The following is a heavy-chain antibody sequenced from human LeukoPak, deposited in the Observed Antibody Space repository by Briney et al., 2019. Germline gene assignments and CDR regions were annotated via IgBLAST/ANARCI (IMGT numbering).Heavy chain of an antibody. V-gene: IGHV4-34*01. CDR1: GDSISTYF. Sequence: SETLSLTCTVSGDSISTYFWSWIRQPPGKGLEWIGEINHSGSTNYNPSLKSRVTISVDTSKNQFSLKLSSVTAADTAVYYCALVLDCSSTSCRHDAFDIWGQGTMVTVSS. D-gene: IGHD2-2*01. CDR2: INHSGST. CDR3: ALVLDCSSTSCRHDAFDI. J-gene: IGHJ3*02.